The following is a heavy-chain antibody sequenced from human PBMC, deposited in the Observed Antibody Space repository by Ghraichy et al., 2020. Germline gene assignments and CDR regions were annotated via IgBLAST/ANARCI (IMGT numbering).Heavy chain of an antibody. J-gene: IGHJ3*02. CDR2: INHSGST. CDR3: ARGLVVGGFWSGYPESDAFDI. V-gene: IGHV4-34*01. CDR1: GGSFSGYY. D-gene: IGHD3-3*01. Sequence: SETLSLTCAVYGGSFSGYYWSWIRQPPGKGLEWIGEINHSGSTNYSPSLKSRVTISVDTSKNQFSLKLSSVTAADTAVYYCARGLVVGGFWSGYPESDAFDIWGQGTMVTVSS.